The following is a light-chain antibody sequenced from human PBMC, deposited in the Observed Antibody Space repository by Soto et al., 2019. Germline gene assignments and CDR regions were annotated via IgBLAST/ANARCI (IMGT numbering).Light chain of an antibody. CDR3: QSYDNSLSGYV. Sequence: QSVLTQPPSVSGAPGQRATISCTGSSSNIGAGYDVHWYQQLPGTAPKLLIYGNINRPSGVPDRFSGSKSGTSASLAIAGLQAEDEADYYCQSYDNSLSGYVFGTGTKVTVL. CDR2: GNI. CDR1: SSNIGAGYD. J-gene: IGLJ1*01. V-gene: IGLV1-40*01.